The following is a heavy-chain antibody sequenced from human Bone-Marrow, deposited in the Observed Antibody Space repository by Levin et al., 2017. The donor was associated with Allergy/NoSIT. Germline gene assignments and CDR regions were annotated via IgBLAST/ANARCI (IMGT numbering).Heavy chain of an antibody. V-gene: IGHV3-9*01. CDR2: ISWNSGTI. D-gene: IGHD3-10*01. CDR3: ARESRQLRFSYDYGMDV. J-gene: IGHJ6*02. Sequence: GGSLRLSCTASGFTFDDFAMHWVRQAPGKGLEWVSSISWNSGTIAYANSVKGRFTISRDNAKSSLYLQMSSLGSEDTAIYFCARESRQLRFSYDYGMDVWGQGTTVTVSS. CDR1: GFTFDDFA.